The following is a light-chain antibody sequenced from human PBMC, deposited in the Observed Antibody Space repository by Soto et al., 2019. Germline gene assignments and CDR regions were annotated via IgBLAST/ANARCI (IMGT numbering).Light chain of an antibody. CDR2: GTA. CDR1: KRVTTSY. J-gene: IGKJ5*01. Sequence: EIVLTQSPGTLSLSPRERETHSCRASKRVTTSYLAWYQQKPGQAPRLLIYGTASRATGIPDRFSGSGSGRDFTLSITSLEPEDFAVYYCQQYETSLITFGQGTR. V-gene: IGKV3-20*01. CDR3: QQYETSLIT.